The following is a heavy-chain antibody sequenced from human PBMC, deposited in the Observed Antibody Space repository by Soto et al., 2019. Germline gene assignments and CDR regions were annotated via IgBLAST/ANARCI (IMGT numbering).Heavy chain of an antibody. D-gene: IGHD4-4*01. CDR1: GGTFSSYA. V-gene: IGHV1-69*13. Sequence: SVKVSCKASGGTFSSYAISWVRQAPGQGLEWMGGIIPIFGTANYAQKFQGRVTITADESTSTAYMELSSLRSKDTAVYYCASTTVTTLYYYYYYGMDVWGQGTTVTVSS. J-gene: IGHJ6*02. CDR2: IIPIFGTA. CDR3: ASTTVTTLYYYYYYGMDV.